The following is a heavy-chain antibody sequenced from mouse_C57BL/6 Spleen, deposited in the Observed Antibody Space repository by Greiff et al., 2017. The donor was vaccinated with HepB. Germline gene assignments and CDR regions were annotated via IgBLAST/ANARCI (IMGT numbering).Heavy chain of an antibody. CDR2: IWTGDGT. CDR3: AGDYYGSYAKDC. D-gene: IGHD1-2*01. CDR1: GFSFTSYA. J-gene: IGHJ4*01. Sequence: VKLQQSGPGLVAPSQRLSITCTVSGFSFTSYAISWVRQPPGKGLEWLGVIWTGDGTNYNSALKSRLSISKDNSKSQVFLKMTSLHTDDTARDYGAGDYYGSYAKDCWGQVASVTVS. V-gene: IGHV2-9-1*01.